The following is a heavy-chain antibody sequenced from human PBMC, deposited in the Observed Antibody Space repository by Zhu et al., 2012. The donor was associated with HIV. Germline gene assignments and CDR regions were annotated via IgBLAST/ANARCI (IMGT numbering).Heavy chain of an antibody. CDR1: GGSFSGYY. CDR2: INHSGST. J-gene: IGHJ1*01. CDR3: ARHGIEYYYGSGSYYNRKRSDPQH. D-gene: IGHD3-10*01. V-gene: IGHV4-34*01. Sequence: QVQLQQWGAGLLKPSETLSLTCAVYGGSFSGYYWSWIRQPPGKGLEWIGEINHSGSTNYNPSLKSRVTISVDTSKNQFSLKLSSVTAADTAVYYCARHGIEYYYGSGSYYNRKRSDPQHWGQGTLVTVSS.